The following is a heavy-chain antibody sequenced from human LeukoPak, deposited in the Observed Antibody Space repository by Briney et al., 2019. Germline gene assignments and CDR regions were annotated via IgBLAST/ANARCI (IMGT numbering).Heavy chain of an antibody. V-gene: IGHV3-21*01. CDR3: ARDRRYFDTAGLGGPDY. Sequence: GGSLRLSCAASGFPFSSYWMSWVRQAPGKGLEWVSSISSSSSYIYYADSMKGRFTISRDNAKNSLYLQMNNLRAEDTAVYYCARDRRYFDTAGLGGPDYWGQGTLITVSS. CDR1: GFPFSSYW. CDR2: ISSSSSYI. D-gene: IGHD2-8*02. J-gene: IGHJ4*02.